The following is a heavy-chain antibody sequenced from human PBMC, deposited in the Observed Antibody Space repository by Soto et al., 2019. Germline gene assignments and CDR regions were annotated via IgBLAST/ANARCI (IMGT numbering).Heavy chain of an antibody. V-gene: IGHV3-64*01. CDR1: GFTFSSYA. J-gene: IGHJ2*01. Sequence: EVQLVESGGGLVQPGGSLRLSCAASGFTFSSYAMHWVRQAPGKGLEYVSAISSNGGSTYYANSVKGRFTISRDNSKNTLYLQRGSLRAEDMAVYYCASGLVGGYWYFDLWGRGTLVTVSS. D-gene: IGHD3-10*01. CDR2: ISSNGGST. CDR3: ASGLVGGYWYFDL.